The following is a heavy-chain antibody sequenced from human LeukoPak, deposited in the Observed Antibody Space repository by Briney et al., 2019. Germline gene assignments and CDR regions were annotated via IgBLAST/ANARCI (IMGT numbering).Heavy chain of an antibody. V-gene: IGHV4-59*11. CDR3: ARVSTMIVVGPPAFDI. CDR1: GGSISSHY. J-gene: IGHJ3*02. D-gene: IGHD3-22*01. Sequence: SETLSLTCTVSGGSISSHYWSWIRQPPGNGLEWIGYIYYSGSTNYNPSLKSRVTISVDTSKNQFSLKLSSVTAADTAVYYCARVSTMIVVGPPAFDIWGQGTMVTVSS. CDR2: IYYSGST.